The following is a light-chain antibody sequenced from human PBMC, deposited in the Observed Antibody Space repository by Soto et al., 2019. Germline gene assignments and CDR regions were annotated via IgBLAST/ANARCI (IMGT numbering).Light chain of an antibody. CDR3: QQYGGSPWT. J-gene: IGKJ1*01. Sequence: EIALTQSPGTLSLSPGERATLSCRASQSVSSNYFAWYQQRRGQAPRLLLYGASCRATGVPDRFSGSGSGTDFTLTISRLEPEDFAVYYCQQYGGSPWTFGQGTKVEVK. CDR1: QSVSSNY. CDR2: GAS. V-gene: IGKV3-20*01.